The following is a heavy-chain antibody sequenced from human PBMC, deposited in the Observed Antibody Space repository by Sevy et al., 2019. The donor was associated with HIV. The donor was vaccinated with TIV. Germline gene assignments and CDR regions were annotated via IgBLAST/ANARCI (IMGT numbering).Heavy chain of an antibody. Sequence: GGSLRLSCAASGFAFYEYSMSWIRQAPGKGLEWVATLFFGCGKINYADSVKGRFTISRDNSKNSFYLKMDNLRVEDTALYYCAREGCSRPHDYWGQGTRVTVSS. D-gene: IGHD2-8*01. V-gene: IGHV3-21*04. CDR2: LFFGCGKI. J-gene: IGHJ4*02. CDR3: AREGCSRPHDY. CDR1: GFAFYEYS.